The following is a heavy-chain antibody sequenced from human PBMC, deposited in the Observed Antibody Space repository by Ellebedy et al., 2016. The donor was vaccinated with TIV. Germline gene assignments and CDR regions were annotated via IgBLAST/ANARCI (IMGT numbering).Heavy chain of an antibody. Sequence: AASVKVSCKASGYTFTSYGLSWVRQAPGQGLEWMGWISAYNGNTNYAQKLQGRVTMTTDTSTSTAYMELRSLRSDDTAVYYCVGSYGYSHYFDYWGQGTLVTVSS. CDR1: GYTFTSYG. V-gene: IGHV1-18*04. J-gene: IGHJ4*02. CDR2: ISAYNGNT. CDR3: VGSYGYSHYFDY. D-gene: IGHD5-18*01.